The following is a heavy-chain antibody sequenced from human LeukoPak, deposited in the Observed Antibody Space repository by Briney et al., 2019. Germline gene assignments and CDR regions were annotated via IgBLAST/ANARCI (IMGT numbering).Heavy chain of an antibody. V-gene: IGHV1-69*05. D-gene: IGHD6-19*01. CDR3: GRSGSSSGWDDAFDI. J-gene: IGHJ3*02. CDR2: IIPIFGTA. CDR1: GGTFSSYA. Sequence: SVKVSCKASGGTFSSYAISWVRQAPGQGLEGMGRIIPIFGTANYAQKFQGRVTITTDESTSTDYMELTSLRPPDTAGHYRGRSGSSSGWDDAFDIWGRGPMVSVST.